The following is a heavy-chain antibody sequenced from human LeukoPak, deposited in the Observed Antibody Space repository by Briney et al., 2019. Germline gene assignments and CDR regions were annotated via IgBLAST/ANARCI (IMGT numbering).Heavy chain of an antibody. CDR1: GFTFTSSA. J-gene: IGHJ3*02. CDR3: AATEQYSYGSDAFDI. CDR2: IVVGSGNT. Sequence: ASVKVSCKASGFTFTSSAVQWVRQARGQRLEWIGWIVVGSGNTNYAQKFQERVTITRDMSTSTAYMELSSLRSEDTAVYYCAATEQYSYGSDAFDIWGQGTMVTVSS. D-gene: IGHD5-18*01. V-gene: IGHV1-58*01.